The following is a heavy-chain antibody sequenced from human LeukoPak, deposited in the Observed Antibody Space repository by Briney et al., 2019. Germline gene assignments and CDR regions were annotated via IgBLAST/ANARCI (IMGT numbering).Heavy chain of an antibody. V-gene: IGHV3-48*01. J-gene: IGHJ4*02. CDR2: ISSSGNIV. CDR1: GFTFNTCS. D-gene: IGHD3-22*01. CDR3: VTETNYYDTSGTLLDY. Sequence: PGGSLRLSCAASGFTFNTCSMNWVRQAPGKGLEWVSYISSSGNIVHSADSVKGRFTISRDNAKNSLYLQMNSLRAEDTALYYCVTETNYYDTSGTLLDYWGQGTLVTVSS.